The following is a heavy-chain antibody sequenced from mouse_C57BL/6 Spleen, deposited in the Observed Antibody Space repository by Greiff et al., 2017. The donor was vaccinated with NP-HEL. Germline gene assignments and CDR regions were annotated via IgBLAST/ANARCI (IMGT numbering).Heavy chain of an antibody. J-gene: IGHJ1*03. V-gene: IGHV1-15*01. CDR2: IDPETGGT. CDR1: GYTFTDYE. Sequence: QVQLKESGAELVRPGASVTLSCKASGYTFTDYEMHWVKQTPVHGLEWIGAIDPETGGTAYNQKFKGKAILTADKSSSTAYMELRSLTSEDSAVYYCTRGGGRGYFDVWGTGTTVTVSS. CDR3: TRGGGRGYFDV. D-gene: IGHD1-1*01.